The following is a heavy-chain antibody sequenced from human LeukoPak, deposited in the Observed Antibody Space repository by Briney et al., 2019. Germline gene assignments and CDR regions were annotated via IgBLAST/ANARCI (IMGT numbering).Heavy chain of an antibody. Sequence: ASVKVSCKASGYTFTSYGINWVRQAPGQGLEWMGIINPSGGSTSYAQKFQGRVTMTRDMSTSTVYMELSSLRSEDTAVYYCARRVVVIDYDAFDIWGQGTMVTVSS. CDR1: GYTFTSYG. D-gene: IGHD3-22*01. CDR3: ARRVVVIDYDAFDI. V-gene: IGHV1-46*01. J-gene: IGHJ3*02. CDR2: INPSGGST.